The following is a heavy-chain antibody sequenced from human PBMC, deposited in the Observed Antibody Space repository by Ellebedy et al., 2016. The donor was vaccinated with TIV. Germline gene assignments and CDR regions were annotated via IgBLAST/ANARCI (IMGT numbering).Heavy chain of an antibody. CDR2: IKEDGSEK. V-gene: IGHV3-7*01. Sequence: GESLKTSCAASGFTFSSYWMSWVRQAPGKGLEWVANIKEDGSEKYYVDSVKGRFTISRDNAKNSLYLQMNGLRAEDTAVYYCARVPWGSGAVNWFDPWGQGTLVTVSS. D-gene: IGHD3-10*01. CDR1: GFTFSSYW. J-gene: IGHJ5*02. CDR3: ARVPWGSGAVNWFDP.